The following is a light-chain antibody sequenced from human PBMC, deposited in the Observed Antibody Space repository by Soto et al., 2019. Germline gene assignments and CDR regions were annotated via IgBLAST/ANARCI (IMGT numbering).Light chain of an antibody. Sequence: EIVMTQSPATLSVSPGERATLSCRASQSISTELAWYQQKPGQPPRLLISSASTRAAGVPARFTGSGSVSEFTLTISALQSEAFPVSYCQPGHNCPLTFGQGTTLEI. CDR2: SAS. CDR3: QPGHNCPLT. V-gene: IGKV3-15*01. CDR1: QSISTE. J-gene: IGKJ2*01.